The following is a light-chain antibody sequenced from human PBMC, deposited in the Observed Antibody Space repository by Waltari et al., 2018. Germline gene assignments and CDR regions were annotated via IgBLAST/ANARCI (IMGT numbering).Light chain of an antibody. CDR3: QSYDTSLSVV. CDR2: GSS. Sequence: QSVLTQPPSVSGAPGQRVSISCTGSGSNLGAGYDVHWYQHHPGQAPTLLIYGSSTRPPGVPDRFFGSQSGTSASLAITALQAEDEAECYCQSYDTSLSVVFGGGTKLTVL. V-gene: IGLV1-40*01. J-gene: IGLJ2*01. CDR1: GSNLGAGYD.